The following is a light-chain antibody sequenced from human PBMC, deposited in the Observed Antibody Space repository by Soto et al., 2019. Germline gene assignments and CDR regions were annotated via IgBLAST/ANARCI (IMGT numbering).Light chain of an antibody. V-gene: IGLV2-14*01. CDR2: EVS. CDR1: SSDVGGYNS. CDR3: SSYSSSSTL. J-gene: IGLJ2*01. Sequence: QSVLTQPASVSGSPGQSITIFCTGTSSDVGGYNSVSWYQQHPGKAPQLMIYEVSNRPSGVSNRFSGSKSGNTASLTISGLQAEDEADYYCSSYSSSSTLFGGGTKLTVL.